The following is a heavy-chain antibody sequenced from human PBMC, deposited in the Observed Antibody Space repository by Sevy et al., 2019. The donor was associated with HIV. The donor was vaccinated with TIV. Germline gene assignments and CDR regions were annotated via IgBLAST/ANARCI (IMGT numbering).Heavy chain of an antibody. CDR3: AKEYRIAVAGTVAFDI. V-gene: IGHV3-23*01. Sequence: GGSLRLSCAASGFTFSSYPMSWVRQAPGKGLEWVSAISGSGFATYYGDSVKGRFTISRDNSKNTVHLQMNSLRAEDTATYFCAKEYRIAVAGTVAFDIWGQGTMVTVSS. J-gene: IGHJ3*02. CDR2: ISGSGFAT. CDR1: GFTFSSYP. D-gene: IGHD6-19*01.